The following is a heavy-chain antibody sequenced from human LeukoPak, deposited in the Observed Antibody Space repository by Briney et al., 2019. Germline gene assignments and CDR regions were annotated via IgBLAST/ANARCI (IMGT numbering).Heavy chain of an antibody. CDR2: INPNSGGT. J-gene: IGHJ4*02. CDR3: ASIGYSSGHYFDY. Sequence: ASVKVSCKASGYTFTGYYMHWVRQAPGQGLEWMGWINPNSGGTNYARKFQGRVTMTRDTSISTACMELSRLRSDDTAVYYCASIGYSSGHYFDYWGQGTLVTVSS. V-gene: IGHV1-2*02. D-gene: IGHD6-19*01. CDR1: GYTFTGYY.